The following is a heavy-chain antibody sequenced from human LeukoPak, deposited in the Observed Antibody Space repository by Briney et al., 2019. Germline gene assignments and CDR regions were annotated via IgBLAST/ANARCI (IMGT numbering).Heavy chain of an antibody. CDR3: ARGLGL. Sequence: SETLSLTCAVYGGSFSGYYWSWIRQPPGKGLEWTGEINHSGSTNYNPSLKSRVTISVDTSKNQFSLKLSSVTAADTAVYYCARGLGLWGQGTLVTVSS. CDR2: INHSGST. V-gene: IGHV4-34*01. J-gene: IGHJ4*02. D-gene: IGHD1-26*01. CDR1: GGSFSGYY.